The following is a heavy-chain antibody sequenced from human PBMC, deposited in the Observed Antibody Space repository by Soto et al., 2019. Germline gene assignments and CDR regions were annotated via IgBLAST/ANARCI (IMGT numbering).Heavy chain of an antibody. D-gene: IGHD1-26*01. J-gene: IGHJ1*01. Sequence: GESLKISCKGSGYSFTSYWIGWVRQMPGKGLEWMGIIYPGDSDTRYSPSFQGQVTISADKSISTAYLQWSSLKASDTAMYYCAVGELSGSPGGNAEYFQHWGQGTLVTVSS. V-gene: IGHV5-51*01. CDR3: AVGELSGSPGGNAEYFQH. CDR2: IYPGDSDT. CDR1: GYSFTSYW.